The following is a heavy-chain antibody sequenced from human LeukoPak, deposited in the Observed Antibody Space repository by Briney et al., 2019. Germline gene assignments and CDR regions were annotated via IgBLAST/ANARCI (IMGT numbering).Heavy chain of an antibody. V-gene: IGHV4-59*08. CDR1: GGSISSYS. J-gene: IGHJ4*02. D-gene: IGHD6-19*01. CDR3: ARCDDSAWGFGN. CDR2: ISHSGTT. Sequence: SETLSLTCIVSGGSISSYSWNWVRQSPGKGLEWVGYISHSGTTSYNSSLKSRVTISVDTSKNQLSLKLTSVTAADMAVYYCARCDDSAWGFGNWGPGTLVTVSS.